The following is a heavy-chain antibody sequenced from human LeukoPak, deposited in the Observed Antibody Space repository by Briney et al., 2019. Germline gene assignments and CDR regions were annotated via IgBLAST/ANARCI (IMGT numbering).Heavy chain of an antibody. CDR3: ASGLELDY. CDR2: IKQDGSEK. V-gene: IGHV3-7*03. Sequence: GGSLRLSCAASGFTFRSYWMRWVRQAPGKGLERVANIKQDGSEKNYVDSVKGRFTISRDNAKNSLYLQMNSLRAEDTAVYYCASGLELDYWGQGTLVTVSS. CDR1: GFTFRSYW. J-gene: IGHJ4*02.